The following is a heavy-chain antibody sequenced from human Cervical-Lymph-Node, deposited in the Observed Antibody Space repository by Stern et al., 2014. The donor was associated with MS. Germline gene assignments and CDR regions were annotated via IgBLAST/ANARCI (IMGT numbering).Heavy chain of an antibody. CDR3: ARDTSSPERSDW. V-gene: IGHV3-53*01. CDR1: GFTVSRDY. J-gene: IGHJ4*02. CDR2: RTNVGST. Sequence: VQLVESGGGVIQPGGSLRLSCTASGFTVSRDYMTWVRQAPGKGLAWVSLRTNVGSTFYTDSVKCRFTISRDDSKNTVYLHMTSLRAEDTAMYYCARDTSSPERSDWWGQGTLVTVSS. D-gene: IGHD1-1*01.